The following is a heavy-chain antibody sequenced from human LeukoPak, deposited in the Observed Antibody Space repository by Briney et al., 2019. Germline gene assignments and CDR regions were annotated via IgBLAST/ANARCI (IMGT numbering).Heavy chain of an antibody. V-gene: IGHV3-9*01. J-gene: IGHJ4*02. D-gene: IGHD1-26*01. CDR3: AKDRSIGTYYTFDH. CDR1: GFTFDNYA. CDR2: INWRSDEI. Sequence: SLRLSCSASGFTFDNYAMHWVRQAPMKGLEWVASINWRSDEIGYADSVKGRFTISRDTSKNSLYLQMSSLTAADTAVYYCAKDRSIGTYYTFDHWGQGTLVTVSS.